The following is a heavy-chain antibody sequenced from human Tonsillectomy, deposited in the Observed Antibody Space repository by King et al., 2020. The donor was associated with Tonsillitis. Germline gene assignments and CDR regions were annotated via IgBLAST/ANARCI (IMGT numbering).Heavy chain of an antibody. CDR1: GFTFSNAW. CDR3: TTPTFGGVIVRDY. D-gene: IGHD3-16*02. Sequence: VQLVESGGGLVKPGGSLRLSCAGSGFTFSNAWMSWVRQAPGKGLEWVGRIKSKTDGGTTDYAAPVKGRFTISRDDSTKTLYLQMNSLKTEDTAVYYCTTPTFGGVIVRDYWGQGTLVTVSS. CDR2: IKSKTDGGTT. J-gene: IGHJ4*02. V-gene: IGHV3-15*01.